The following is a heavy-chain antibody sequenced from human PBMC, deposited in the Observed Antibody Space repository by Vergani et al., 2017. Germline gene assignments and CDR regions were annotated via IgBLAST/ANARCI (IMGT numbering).Heavy chain of an antibody. CDR3: ARQVAVAGPFDY. J-gene: IGHJ4*02. D-gene: IGHD6-19*01. CDR2: IYYSGST. V-gene: IGHV4-59*08. Sequence: QVQLQESGPGLVKTSETLSLTCTVSGGSISSYYWSWIRQPPGKGLEWIGYIYYSGSTNYNPSLKSRVTISVDTSKNQFSLKLSSVTAADTAVYYCARQVAVAGPFDYWGQGTLVTVSS. CDR1: GGSISSYY.